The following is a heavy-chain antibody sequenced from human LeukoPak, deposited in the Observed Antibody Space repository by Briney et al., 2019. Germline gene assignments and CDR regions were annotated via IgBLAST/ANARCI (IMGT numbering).Heavy chain of an antibody. CDR2: INHSGST. J-gene: IGHJ4*02. V-gene: IGHV4-34*01. Sequence: SETLSLTCAVYGGSFSGYYWSWIRQPPGKGLEWIGEINHSGSTNYNPSLKSRVTISVDTSKNQFSLKLSSVTAADTAVYYCARRRAMVRGVIGADYFDYWGQGTLVTVSS. CDR3: ARRRAMVRGVIGADYFDY. D-gene: IGHD3-10*01. CDR1: GGSFSGYY.